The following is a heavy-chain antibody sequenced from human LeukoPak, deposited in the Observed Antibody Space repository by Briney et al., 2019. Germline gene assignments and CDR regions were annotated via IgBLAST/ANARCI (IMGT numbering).Heavy chain of an antibody. Sequence: GGSLRLSCAASGFTVSSNYMSWVRQAPGKGLEWVSVIYGGGSTYYADSVKGRFSISRNTSKNAEYLQMNSLRAEETAVYYCARAQFHHDSSTYGPDYWGQGALVTVSS. D-gene: IGHD3-22*01. V-gene: IGHV3-53*01. CDR2: IYGGGST. CDR3: ARAQFHHDSSTYGPDY. CDR1: GFTVSSNY. J-gene: IGHJ4*02.